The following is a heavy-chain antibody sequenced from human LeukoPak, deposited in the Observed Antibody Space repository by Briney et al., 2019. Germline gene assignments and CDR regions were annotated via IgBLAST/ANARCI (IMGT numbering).Heavy chain of an antibody. CDR3: ARHEAGYCSSTSCYFTWFDP. Sequence: PSETLSLTCTVSGGSISSSSYYWGWIRQPPGKGLEWIGSIYYSGSTYYNPSLKSRVTISVDTSKNQFSLKLSSVTAADTAVYHCARHEAGYCSSTSCYFTWFDPWGQGTLVTVSS. CDR1: GGSISSSSYY. CDR2: IYYSGST. J-gene: IGHJ5*02. V-gene: IGHV4-39*01. D-gene: IGHD2-2*01.